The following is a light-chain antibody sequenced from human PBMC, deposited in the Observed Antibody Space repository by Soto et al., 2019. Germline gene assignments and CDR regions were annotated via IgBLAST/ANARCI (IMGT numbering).Light chain of an antibody. Sequence: IVLTQSPATLSLSPGERATLSCRASQSVRRSLAWYQQHPGQAPRLLIYDASNRATGIPARFSGSGSGTDFTLTISSLEAKDFAVYYCQQRSNWPLTFGGGTKVDIK. CDR3: QQRSNWPLT. CDR2: DAS. V-gene: IGKV3-11*01. CDR1: QSVRRS. J-gene: IGKJ4*01.